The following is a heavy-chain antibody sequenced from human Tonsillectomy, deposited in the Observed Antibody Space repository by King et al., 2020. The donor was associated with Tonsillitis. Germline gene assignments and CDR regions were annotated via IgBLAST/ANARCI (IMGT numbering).Heavy chain of an antibody. CDR1: GFTFSSYA. V-gene: IGHV3-30*04. J-gene: IGHJ4*02. D-gene: IGHD6-13*01. Sequence: VQLVESGGGVVQPGRSLRLSCAASGFTFSSYAMHWVRQAPGKGLEWVSVISYDGDNKYYADSVKGRFTISRDNSKNTLYLQMNSLRVEDTAVYYCVGYSSSGWCGGFDYWGQGTLVTVSS. CDR2: ISYDGDNK. CDR3: VGYSSSGWCGGFDY.